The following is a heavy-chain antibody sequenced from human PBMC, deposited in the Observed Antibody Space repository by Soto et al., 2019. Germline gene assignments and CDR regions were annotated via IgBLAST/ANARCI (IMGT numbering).Heavy chain of an antibody. D-gene: IGHD6-19*01. Sequence: EVQLLESGGGLVQPGGSLRLSCAASGYTLSSYSMNWDRQALGKGLEWASYISSSSSTLYYADSVKGRVTISRDNAKNSLYVRMNGLRDEDTAGYYCARFVAVACSPPSYGMHVWGQGTTVTDSS. CDR2: ISSSSSTL. J-gene: IGHJ6*02. CDR3: ARFVAVACSPPSYGMHV. V-gene: IGHV3-48*02. CDR1: GYTLSSYS.